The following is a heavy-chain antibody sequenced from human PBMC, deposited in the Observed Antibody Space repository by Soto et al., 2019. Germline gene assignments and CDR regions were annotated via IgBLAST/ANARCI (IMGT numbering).Heavy chain of an antibody. CDR1: GYTFTSYG. D-gene: IGHD3-3*01. V-gene: IGHV1-18*01. CDR2: ISAYNGNT. CDR3: ARDTYYDFWSGYLDY. Sequence: ASVTVSCQASGYTFTSYGISWVRQAPGQGLEWMGWISAYNGNTNYAQKLQGRVTMTTDTSTSTAYMELRSLRSDDTAVYYCARDTYYDFWSGYLDYWGQGTLVTVSS. J-gene: IGHJ4*02.